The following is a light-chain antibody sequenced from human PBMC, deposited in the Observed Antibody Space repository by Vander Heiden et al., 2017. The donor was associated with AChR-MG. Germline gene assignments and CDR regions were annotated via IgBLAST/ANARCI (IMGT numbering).Light chain of an antibody. Sequence: QLVLTQSPSASASLGASVKLTCTLSSGHSSYAIAWHQQQPEKGTRYLMKRNSDGSHTKGDGIPDRFSGSSSGAERYLTISSLQSEDEADYYCQTWGTGPLVFGGGTKLTVL. V-gene: IGLV4-69*01. J-gene: IGLJ3*02. CDR2: RNSDGSH. CDR1: SGHSSYA. CDR3: QTWGTGPLV.